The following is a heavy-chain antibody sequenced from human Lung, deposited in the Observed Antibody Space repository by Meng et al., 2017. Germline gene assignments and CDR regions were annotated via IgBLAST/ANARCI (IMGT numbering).Heavy chain of an antibody. CDR3: ARGPTTMAHDFDY. J-gene: IGHJ4*02. CDR1: GGSFSEYY. V-gene: IGHV4-34*01. D-gene: IGHD4-11*01. CDR2: INHSGST. Sequence: QVLLHQVGAGLLKPSETLFLACVVSGGSFSEYYWSWIRQPPGKGLEWIGEINHSGSTNYNPSLESRATISVDTSQNNLSLKLSSVTAADSAVYYCARGPTTMAHDFDYWGQGTLVTVSS.